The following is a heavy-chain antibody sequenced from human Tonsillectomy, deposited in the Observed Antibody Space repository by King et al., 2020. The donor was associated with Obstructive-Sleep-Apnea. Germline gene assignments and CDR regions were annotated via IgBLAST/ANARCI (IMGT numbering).Heavy chain of an antibody. D-gene: IGHD2-21*01. V-gene: IGHV3-30-3*01. J-gene: IGHJ3*02. CDR2: MSSDGGNK. Sequence: VQSGRSLRLSCAASGFTFSSYAMHLFRQAPGKGPEWVAVMSSDGGNKYFADSVKGRFTISRDNSKNTLHLQMDSLRPEDTAVYYCARRRHSAIYYMKGAFDIWGQGTMVTVSS. CDR3: ARRRHSAIYYMKGAFDI. CDR1: GFTFSSYA.